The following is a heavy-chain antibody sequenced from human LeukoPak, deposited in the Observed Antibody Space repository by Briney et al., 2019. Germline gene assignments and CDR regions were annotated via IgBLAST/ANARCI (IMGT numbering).Heavy chain of an antibody. CDR1: GYTFTSYG. D-gene: IGHD2-15*01. CDR2: LIPIFGTA. Sequence: SVKVSCKASGYTFTSYGISWVRQAPGQGLEWMGGLIPIFGTANYAQKFQGRVTITADESTSTAYMELSSLRSEDTAVYYCARGLVVGATDYFDYWGQGTLVTVSS. J-gene: IGHJ4*02. CDR3: ARGLVVGATDYFDY. V-gene: IGHV1-69*13.